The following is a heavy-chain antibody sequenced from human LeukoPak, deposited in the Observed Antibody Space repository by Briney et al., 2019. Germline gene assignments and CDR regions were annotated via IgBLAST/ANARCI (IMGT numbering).Heavy chain of an antibody. J-gene: IGHJ4*02. D-gene: IGHD6-13*01. CDR2: INSSSSYI. CDR1: GFTFKSYS. Sequence: GGSLRLSCAASGFTFKSYSMHWVRQAPGKGLAWVSSINSSSSYIYYADSVKGRFTISRDNAKNSLCLQMNSLRAEDTAVYYCARDIGSSWYYFDYWGQGTLVTVSS. CDR3: ARDIGSSWYYFDY. V-gene: IGHV3-21*01.